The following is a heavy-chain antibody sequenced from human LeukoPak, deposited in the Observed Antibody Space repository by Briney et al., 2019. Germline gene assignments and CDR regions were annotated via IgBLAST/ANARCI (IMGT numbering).Heavy chain of an antibody. CDR2: INHSGST. Sequence: SETLSLTCAVYGGSFSGYCWSWIRQPPGKGLEWIGEINHSGSTNYNPSLKSRVTISVDTSKNQFSLKLSSVTAADTAVYYCARAWYKLLPYYYYGMDVWGQGTTVTVSS. D-gene: IGHD2-2*01. J-gene: IGHJ6*02. CDR3: ARAWYKLLPYYYYGMDV. V-gene: IGHV4-34*01. CDR1: GGSFSGYC.